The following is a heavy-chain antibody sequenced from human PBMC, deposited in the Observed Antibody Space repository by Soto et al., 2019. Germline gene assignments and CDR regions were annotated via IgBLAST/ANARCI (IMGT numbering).Heavy chain of an antibody. CDR1: GFTFSSYA. D-gene: IGHD2-15*01. CDR2: ISSNGGST. J-gene: IGHJ6*02. V-gene: IGHV3-64D*06. CDR3: AKAIRQGGCPPGGYYYCMDF. Sequence: PGGSLRLSCSASGFTFSSYAMHWARQAPGKGLEYVSAISSNGGSTYYADSVKGRFTISRDNSKNTLYLQMSSLRAEDTAVYYCAKAIRQGGCPPGGYYYCMDFWGQGTTVTVS.